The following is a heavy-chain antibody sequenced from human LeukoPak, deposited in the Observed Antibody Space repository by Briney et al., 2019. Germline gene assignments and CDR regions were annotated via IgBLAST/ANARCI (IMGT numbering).Heavy chain of an antibody. CDR3: ANLEYYYDSSGYHPG. CDR1: GFTFSSYA. Sequence: GGSLRLSCAASGFTFSSYAMSWVRQAPGKGLEWVSAISGSGGSTYYADSVKGRFTISRDNSKNTLYLQMNSLRAEDTAVCYCANLEYYYDSSGYHPGWGQGTLVTVSS. J-gene: IGHJ4*02. CDR2: ISGSGGST. D-gene: IGHD3-22*01. V-gene: IGHV3-23*01.